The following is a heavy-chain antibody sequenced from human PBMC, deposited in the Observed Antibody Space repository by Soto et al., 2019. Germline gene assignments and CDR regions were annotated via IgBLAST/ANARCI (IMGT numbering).Heavy chain of an antibody. Sequence: SETLPLTGTVSYGSLGSYYWSWIRPSPGKGLEWIGYIYYSGSTKYKPSLKSRVSISVDTSKNQFSLKVSSATCADTDVFYCARHSNSNYGLYYFDCWVLGALVTGFS. CDR2: IYYSGST. CDR1: YGSLGSYY. V-gene: IGHV4-59*08. D-gene: IGHD4-4*01. CDR3: ARHSNSNYGLYYFDC. J-gene: IGHJ4*02.